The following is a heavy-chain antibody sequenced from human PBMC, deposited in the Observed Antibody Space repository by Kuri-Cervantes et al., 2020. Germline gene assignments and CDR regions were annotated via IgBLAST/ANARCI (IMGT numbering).Heavy chain of an antibody. CDR3: ARFTYYYDSSGSRFDY. V-gene: IGHV3-33*01. Sequence: LSLTCAASGLTFSSYGMHWVRQAPGRGLEWVAVIWYDGSNKYYADSVKGRFTISRDNSKNTLYLQMNSLRAEDTAVYYCARFTYYYDSSGSRFDYWGQGTLVTVSS. CDR1: GLTFSSYG. D-gene: IGHD3-22*01. CDR2: IWYDGSNK. J-gene: IGHJ4*02.